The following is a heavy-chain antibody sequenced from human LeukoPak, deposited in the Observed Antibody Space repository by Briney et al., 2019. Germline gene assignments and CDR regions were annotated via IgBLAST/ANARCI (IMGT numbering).Heavy chain of an antibody. CDR2: IYWDDDK. Sequence: SGPTLVKPTQTLTLTCTFSGFSLSTSGVGVGWIRQPPGKALEWLALIYWDDDKRYSPSLRSRLTITMDTSKNQVVLTMTNMDPVDTATYYCAHRYSCSWACDYWGQGTLVTVSS. CDR3: AHRYSCSWACDY. D-gene: IGHD6-13*01. CDR1: GFSLSTSGVG. V-gene: IGHV2-5*02. J-gene: IGHJ4*02.